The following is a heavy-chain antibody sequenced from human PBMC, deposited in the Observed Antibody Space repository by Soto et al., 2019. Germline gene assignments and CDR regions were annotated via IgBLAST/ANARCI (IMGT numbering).Heavy chain of an antibody. CDR3: TRASFWTFDV. D-gene: IGHD1-1*01. CDR1: GFTFSDYW. Sequence: GGSLRLSCAASGFTFSDYWMYWVRQAPGKGLQWVATIKQDGSEMSYVDFVKGRFTISRDNAKNSLYLLMNSLRVEDTAVYYCTRASFWTFDVWGHGSMVTVSS. V-gene: IGHV3-7*01. J-gene: IGHJ3*01. CDR2: IKQDGSEM.